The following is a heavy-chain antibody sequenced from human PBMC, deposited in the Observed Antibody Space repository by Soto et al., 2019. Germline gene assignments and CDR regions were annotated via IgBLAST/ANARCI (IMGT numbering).Heavy chain of an antibody. D-gene: IGHD3-10*01. J-gene: IGHJ6*02. Sequence: QMPLVQSGAEVKKTESSVKVSCTASGYTFTYRYLHWVRQAPGQALEWMGWITGLNGDTNFAQKFQGRVTITRDRSMTTASMELSRLTSDDTGIYYCATPGAYGGPSYGMDVWGQGTSVTVSS. CDR1: GYTFTYRY. CDR2: ITGLNGDT. V-gene: IGHV1-45*02. CDR3: ATPGAYGGPSYGMDV.